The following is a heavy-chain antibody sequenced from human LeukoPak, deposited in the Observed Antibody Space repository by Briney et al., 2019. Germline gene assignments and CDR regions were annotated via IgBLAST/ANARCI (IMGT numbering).Heavy chain of an antibody. CDR1: GFTFSSYA. V-gene: IGHV3-23*01. J-gene: IGHJ4*02. Sequence: GGSLRLSCAASGFTFSSYAMSWVRQAPGKGLEWVSAISGSGGSTYYADSVKGRFTISRDNSKNTLYLQMNSLKTEDTAVYYCTTDYCSSTSCYTGFDYWGQGTLVTVSS. CDR2: ISGSGGST. D-gene: IGHD2-2*02. CDR3: TTDYCSSTSCYTGFDY.